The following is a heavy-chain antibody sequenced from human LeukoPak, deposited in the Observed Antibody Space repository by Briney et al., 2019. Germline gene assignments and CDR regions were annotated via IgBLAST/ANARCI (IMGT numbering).Heavy chain of an antibody. D-gene: IGHD3-10*01. Sequence: AETLSLTCAVSGHSISSGFYWVWIRQPPGKGLEWIGTIFHSGSTYYNPSLKSRVTISVDTSKNQFSLKLSSVTAADTAVYFCARIWGSGRVLDYWGQGTLVTVSS. CDR1: GHSISSGFY. CDR3: ARIWGSGRVLDY. CDR2: IFHSGST. V-gene: IGHV4-38-2*01. J-gene: IGHJ4*02.